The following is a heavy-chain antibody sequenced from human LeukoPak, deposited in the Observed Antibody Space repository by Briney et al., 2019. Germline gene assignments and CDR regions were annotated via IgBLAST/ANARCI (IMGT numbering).Heavy chain of an antibody. CDR2: ISSSSSYI. J-gene: IGHJ5*02. CDR1: GFTFSSYS. D-gene: IGHD6-19*01. V-gene: IGHV3-21*01. Sequence: GGSLRLYCAASGFTFSSYSMNWVRQAPGKGLEWVSSISSSSSYIYYADSVKVRFTISRDNAKNSLYLQMNSLRAEDTAVYYCAREARAFSSGGSWFDPWGQGTLVTVSS. CDR3: AREARAFSSGGSWFDP.